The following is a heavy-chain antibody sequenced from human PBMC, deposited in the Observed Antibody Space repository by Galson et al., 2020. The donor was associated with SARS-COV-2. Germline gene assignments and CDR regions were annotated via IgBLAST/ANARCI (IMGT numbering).Heavy chain of an antibody. D-gene: IGHD2-2*01. CDR2: ISYDGSNK. Sequence: PGGSLRLSCAASGFTFSSYGMHWVRQAPGKGLEWVAVISYDGSNKYYADSVKGRFTISRDNSKNTLYLQMNSLRAEDTAVYYCAKDSSLSIVVVPAAIDYWGQGTLVTVSS. V-gene: IGHV3-30*18. CDR1: GFTFSSYG. CDR3: AKDSSLSIVVVPAAIDY. J-gene: IGHJ4*02.